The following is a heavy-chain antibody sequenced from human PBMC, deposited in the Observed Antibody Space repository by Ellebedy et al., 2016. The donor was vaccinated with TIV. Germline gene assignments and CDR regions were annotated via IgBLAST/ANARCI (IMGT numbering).Heavy chain of an antibody. J-gene: IGHJ4*02. V-gene: IGHV3-7*03. CDR2: VNEDGSER. Sequence: GESLKISCTASGFNFSIFWMSWVRQTPGTGLEWVANVNEDGSERYYTDSVKGRFTISKDNAKNALSLQMNSLRVEDTAVYYCARLRDGNGWNLDYWGQGNLVTVSS. D-gene: IGHD6-19*01. CDR3: ARLRDGNGWNLDY. CDR1: GFNFSIFW.